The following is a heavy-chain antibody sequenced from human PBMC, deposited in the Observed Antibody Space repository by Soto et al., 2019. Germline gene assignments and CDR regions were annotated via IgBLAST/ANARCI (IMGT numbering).Heavy chain of an antibody. J-gene: IGHJ4*02. V-gene: IGHV4-39*01. CDR1: VVSISNTSYY. Sequence: QLQLQESGPGLVKPSETLSLTCSVSVVSISNTSYYWGWIRQPPGKGLEWVGTIYFSGSTFYNPSLKSRVNISIDTSKNQFSLRLSSVTAAYTAVYYCARHGSYWGQGTLVTVSS. CDR3: ARHGSY. CDR2: IYFSGST.